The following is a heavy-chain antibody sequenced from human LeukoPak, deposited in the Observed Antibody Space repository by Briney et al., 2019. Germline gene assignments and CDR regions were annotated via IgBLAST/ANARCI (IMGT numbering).Heavy chain of an antibody. D-gene: IGHD3-10*01. V-gene: IGHV3-21*01. CDR3: ARGLLWFGELLSVFDY. CDR2: ISSSSSYI. Sequence: GGSLRLSCAASGFTSSSYSMNWVRQAPGKGLEWVSSISSSSSYIYYADSVKGRFTISRDNAKNSLYLQMNSLRAEDTAVYYCARGLLWFGELLSVFDYWGQGTLVTVSS. J-gene: IGHJ4*02. CDR1: GFTSSSYS.